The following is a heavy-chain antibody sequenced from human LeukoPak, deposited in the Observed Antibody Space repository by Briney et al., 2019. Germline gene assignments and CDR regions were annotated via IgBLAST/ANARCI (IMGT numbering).Heavy chain of an antibody. V-gene: IGHV4-59*08. D-gene: IGHD1-1*01. CDR2: IYYSGST. CDR1: GGSISRYY. CDR3: ASYNEGVDY. Sequence: SETLSLTCTVSGGSISRYYWSWIRQPPGKGLEWIGYIYYSGSTNYNPSLKSRVTISVDTSKNQFSLKLSSVTAADTAVYYCASYNEGVDYWGQGTLVTVSS. J-gene: IGHJ4*02.